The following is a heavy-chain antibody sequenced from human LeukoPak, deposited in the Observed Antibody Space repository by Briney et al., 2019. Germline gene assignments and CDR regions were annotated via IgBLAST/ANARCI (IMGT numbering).Heavy chain of an antibody. CDR2: INHSGST. V-gene: IGHV4-34*01. D-gene: IGHD2-8*02. J-gene: IGHJ4*02. CDR1: GFTFSSYA. Sequence: ESLKISCAASGFTFSSYAMSWVRQPPGKGLEWIGEINHSGSTNYNPSLKSRVTMSVDTSKNQFSLKLSSVTAADTAVYYCARGARGPGVVGDYWGQGTLVTVSS. CDR3: ARGARGPGVVGDY.